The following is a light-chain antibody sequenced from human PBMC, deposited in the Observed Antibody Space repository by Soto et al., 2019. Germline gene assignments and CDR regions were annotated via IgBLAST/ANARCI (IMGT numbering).Light chain of an antibody. V-gene: IGKV3-11*01. CDR1: QSVSSQ. J-gene: IGKJ1*01. CDR3: QQRSNWPPWT. Sequence: EIVLTQSPATLSLSPGERATLSCRASQSVSSQLAWYQQKPGQAPRLLIYDTSNRATGIPARFSGSGSGTDFTLTISSLEPEDFAVYYCQQRSNWPPWTFGQGTKVEFK. CDR2: DTS.